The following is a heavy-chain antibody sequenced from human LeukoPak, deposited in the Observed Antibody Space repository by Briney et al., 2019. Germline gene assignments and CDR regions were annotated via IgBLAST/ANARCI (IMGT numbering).Heavy chain of an antibody. V-gene: IGHV3-21*01. CDR1: GFTFSSYS. D-gene: IGHD6-13*01. CDR3: ASAAAGTRNGLDI. CDR2: ISGSSSYI. Sequence: GGSLRLSCAASGFTFSSYSMNWVRQAPGKGLEWVSSISGSSSYIYYADSVKGRFTISRDNAKNTLFLQMNSLRVEDTAVYYCASAAAGTRNGLDIWGQGTMVTVSS. J-gene: IGHJ3*02.